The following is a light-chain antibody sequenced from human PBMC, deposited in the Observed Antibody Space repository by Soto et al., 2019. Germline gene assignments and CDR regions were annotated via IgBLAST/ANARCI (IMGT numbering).Light chain of an antibody. CDR3: QYYNDYCWT. V-gene: IGKV1-5*03. CDR1: QSISSW. Sequence: DIQLTQSPSTLSASAGDRVTITCRASQSISSWLAWYQQKPGKAPNLLIYKTSNLDSGVPSRFSGSGSGTEFTLTISSLQPDDFATYYCQYYNDYCWTFGQGTKVEIK. J-gene: IGKJ1*01. CDR2: KTS.